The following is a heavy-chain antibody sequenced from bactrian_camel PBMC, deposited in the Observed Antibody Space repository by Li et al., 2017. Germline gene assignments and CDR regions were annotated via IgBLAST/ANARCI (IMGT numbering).Heavy chain of an antibody. CDR2: IDSFKPMIK. V-gene: IGHV3S53*01. CDR3: VRDLLSYSDYDTDTSYNY. CDR1: EYVYSSNC. J-gene: IGHJ4*01. D-gene: IGHD4*01. Sequence: HVQLVESGGGLVQPGGSLRLSCAAPEYVYSSNCMGWFRQAPGKEREEVAAIDSFKPMIKDYADSVKGRFTISRDNAKNSVYLQMNSLKPDDTAVYYCVRDLLSYSDYDTDTSYNYWGQGTQVTVS.